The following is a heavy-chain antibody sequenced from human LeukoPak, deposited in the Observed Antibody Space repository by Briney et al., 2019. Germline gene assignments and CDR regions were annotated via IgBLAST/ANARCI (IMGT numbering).Heavy chain of an antibody. CDR2: IYYSGST. Sequence: PSETLSLTCTVSGGSISSYYWSWIRQPPGKGLEWIGYIYYSGSTNYNPSLKSRVTISVDTSKNQFSLKLSSVTAADTAVYYCARQGSSSWVYWYFDLWGRGTLVTVSS. D-gene: IGHD6-13*01. CDR1: GGSISSYY. J-gene: IGHJ2*01. CDR3: ARQGSSSWVYWYFDL. V-gene: IGHV4-59*08.